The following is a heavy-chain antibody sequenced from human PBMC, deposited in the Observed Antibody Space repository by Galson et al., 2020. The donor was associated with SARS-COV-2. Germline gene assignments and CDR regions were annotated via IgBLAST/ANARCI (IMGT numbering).Heavy chain of an antibody. D-gene: IGHD3-10*01. Sequence: GGSLRLSCAASGFTFSTYDMHWVRQPKGKGLEWVSVIDRAGDTYYSDSVRGRFSISRDNAKDSLYLQMNSLRVGDTAVYYCVRAGRYGSGTHYYYGMDVWGQGTTVTVSS. CDR1: GFTFSTYD. CDR3: VRAGRYGSGTHYYYGMDV. J-gene: IGHJ6*02. V-gene: IGHV3-13*01. CDR2: IDRAGDT.